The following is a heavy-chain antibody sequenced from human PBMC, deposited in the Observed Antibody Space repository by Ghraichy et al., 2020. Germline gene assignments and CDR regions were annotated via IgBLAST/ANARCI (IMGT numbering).Heavy chain of an antibody. Sequence: GGSLRLSCAASGFTFSNAWMSWVRQAPGKGLEWVGRIKSKTDGGTTDYAAPVKGRFTISRDDSKNTLYLQMNSLKTEDTAVYYCTTESRYCSSTSCYRGFDYWGQGTLVTVSS. D-gene: IGHD2-2*01. V-gene: IGHV3-15*01. CDR2: IKSKTDGGTT. CDR1: GFTFSNAW. J-gene: IGHJ4*02. CDR3: TTESRYCSSTSCYRGFDY.